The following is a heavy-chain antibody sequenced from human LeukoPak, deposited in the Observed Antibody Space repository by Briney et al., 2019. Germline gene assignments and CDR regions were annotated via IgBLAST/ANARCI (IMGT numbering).Heavy chain of an antibody. J-gene: IGHJ5*02. CDR3: AREEVRGVTFNWFDL. CDR1: GYTFTGYY. Sequence: ASVKVSCKASGYTFTGYYMHWVRQAPGQGLEWMGWINPNSGGTNYAQKFQGRVTMTRDTSISTAYMELSRLRSDDTAVYYCAREEVRGVTFNWFDLWGQGTLVTVSS. V-gene: IGHV1-2*02. CDR2: INPNSGGT. D-gene: IGHD3-10*01.